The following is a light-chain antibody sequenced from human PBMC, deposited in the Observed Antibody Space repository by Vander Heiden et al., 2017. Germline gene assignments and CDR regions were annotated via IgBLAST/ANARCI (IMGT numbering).Light chain of an antibody. V-gene: IGKV2-28*01. Sequence: EIVMTQSPLSLPVTPGEPASISCRSSQNLLHSNGYTYLDWYLQMPGQSPQLLISLGFNRASGVPDRFSGSGSGTDFTLKITRVEPEDVGVYYCLQSIQSPFTFGGGTKVEIK. J-gene: IGKJ4*01. CDR2: LGF. CDR1: QNLLHSNGYTY. CDR3: LQSIQSPFT.